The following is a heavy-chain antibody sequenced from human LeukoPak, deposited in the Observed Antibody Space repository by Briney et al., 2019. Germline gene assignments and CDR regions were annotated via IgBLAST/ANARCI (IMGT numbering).Heavy chain of an antibody. CDR1: GFTFSNYA. Sequence: PGGSLRLSCAASGFTFSNYAMTWVRQAPGKGLEWVSAISGSGGSTYYEDSVKGRLTISRDNSKKTLYLQMNSLRAEDTAVYYCARGDDGYDFGVNAFDIWGQGTMVTVSS. CDR3: ARGDDGYDFGVNAFDI. V-gene: IGHV3-23*01. CDR2: ISGSGGST. D-gene: IGHD3-3*01. J-gene: IGHJ3*02.